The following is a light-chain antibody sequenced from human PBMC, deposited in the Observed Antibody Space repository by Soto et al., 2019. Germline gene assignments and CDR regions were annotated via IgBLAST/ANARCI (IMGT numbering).Light chain of an antibody. Sequence: QSALTQPASVSGSPGQSITISCTGTSSDVGGYNYVSWYQQNPGRAPKLMIYEVSNRPSGVSNRFSGSKSGNTASLTISGLLAEDEADYYCSSYRSSNTYVFGTGTKLTVL. CDR2: EVS. CDR3: SSYRSSNTYV. J-gene: IGLJ1*01. CDR1: SSDVGGYNY. V-gene: IGLV2-14*01.